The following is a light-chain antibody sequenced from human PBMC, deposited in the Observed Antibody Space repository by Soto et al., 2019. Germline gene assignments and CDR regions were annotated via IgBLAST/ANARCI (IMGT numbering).Light chain of an antibody. CDR3: DSYADSGARV. CDR1: SSDVGNYNY. J-gene: IGLJ1*01. Sequence: QSALTQPASVSGSPGQSITISCTGTSSDVGNYNYVSWYQQHPGKAPKLIIYEVTFRPSGVSNRFSGSKSSNTASLTISGLQAEDEAHYYCDSYADSGARVLGTGTKVTVL. V-gene: IGLV2-14*01. CDR2: EVT.